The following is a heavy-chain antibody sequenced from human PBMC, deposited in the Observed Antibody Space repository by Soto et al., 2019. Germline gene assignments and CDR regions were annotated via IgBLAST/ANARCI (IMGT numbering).Heavy chain of an antibody. CDR3: ARGTPPFDIVVVVAAPFDY. Sequence: GASVKVSCKASGYTFTSYYMHWVRQAPGQGLEWMGIINPSGGSTSYAQKFQGRVTMTRDTSASTAYMELSSLRSEDTAVYYCARGTPPFDIVVVVAAPFDYWGQGTLVTVSS. V-gene: IGHV1-46*01. CDR2: INPSGGST. J-gene: IGHJ4*02. D-gene: IGHD2-15*01. CDR1: GYTFTSYY.